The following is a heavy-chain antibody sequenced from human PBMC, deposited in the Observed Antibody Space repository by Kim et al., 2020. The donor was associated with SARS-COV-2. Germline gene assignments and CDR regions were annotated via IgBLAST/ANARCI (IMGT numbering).Heavy chain of an antibody. D-gene: IGHD3-10*01. CDR1: GFTVSSNY. CDR3: AREDGSGSSDPYYYYGMDV. V-gene: IGHV3-66*01. Sequence: GGSLRLSCAASGFTVSSNYMSWVRQAPGKGLEWVSVIYSGGSTYYADSVKGRFTISRDNSKNTLYLQMNSLRAEDTAVYYCAREDGSGSSDPYYYYGMDVWGQGTTVTVSS. J-gene: IGHJ6*02. CDR2: IYSGGST.